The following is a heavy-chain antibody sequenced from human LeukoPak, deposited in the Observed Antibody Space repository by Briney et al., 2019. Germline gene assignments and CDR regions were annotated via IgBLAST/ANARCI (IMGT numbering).Heavy chain of an antibody. CDR3: ARLSGPPYYDILTGPWFDY. CDR2: VYHSGIT. D-gene: IGHD3-9*01. J-gene: IGHJ4*02. V-gene: IGHV4-39*01. CDR1: GGSIGSSSYF. Sequence: PSETLSLTCSVSGGSIGSSSYFWGWIRQPPGKGLEWIGSVYHSGITYYNPPLKSRVPISVDTSKNQFSLKLSSVTAADTAVYYCARLSGPPYYDILTGPWFDYWGQGTLVTVSS.